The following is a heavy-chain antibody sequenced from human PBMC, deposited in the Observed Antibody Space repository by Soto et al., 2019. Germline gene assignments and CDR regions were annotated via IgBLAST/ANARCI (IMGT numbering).Heavy chain of an antibody. CDR2: IGPHNGNT. CDR1: GYSFTTYP. J-gene: IGHJ4*02. V-gene: IGHV1-18*01. Sequence: ASVKVSCKACGYSFTTYPITWVRQAAGQGLEWMGWIGPHNGNTNSAQKFQGRVTMTTDTSSSTAYMELTNLRYDDTGVYFCARGRFLHWIHTFSDYWGQGTLVTVSS. CDR3: ARGRFLHWIHTFSDY. D-gene: IGHD3-3*01.